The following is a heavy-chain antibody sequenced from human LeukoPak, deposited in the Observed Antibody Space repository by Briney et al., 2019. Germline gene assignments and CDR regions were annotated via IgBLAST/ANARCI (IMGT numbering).Heavy chain of an antibody. J-gene: IGHJ4*02. V-gene: IGHV4-39*07. CDR2: IYYSGST. CDR1: GGSISSSSYY. Sequence: KPSETLSLTCTVSGGSISSSSYYWGWIRQPPGKGLEWIGNIYYSGSTYYNPSLKSRVTISVETSKNQFSLKLSSVTAADTAVYYCARDGRFPPEVLPRYPDYWGQGTLVTVSS. D-gene: IGHD1-26*01. CDR3: ARDGRFPPEVLPRYPDY.